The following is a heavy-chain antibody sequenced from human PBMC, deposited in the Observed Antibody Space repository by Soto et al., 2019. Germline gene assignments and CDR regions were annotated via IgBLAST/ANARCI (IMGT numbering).Heavy chain of an antibody. Sequence: SVKVFCKASGGTFSSYAISWVRQAPGQGLEWMGGIIPIFGTANYAQKFQGRVTITADESTSTAYMELSSLRSEDTAVYYCARGYRYCSGGSCYYYYYGMDVWGQGTTVTVSS. CDR1: GGTFSSYA. D-gene: IGHD2-15*01. CDR3: ARGYRYCSGGSCYYYYYGMDV. V-gene: IGHV1-69*13. J-gene: IGHJ6*02. CDR2: IIPIFGTA.